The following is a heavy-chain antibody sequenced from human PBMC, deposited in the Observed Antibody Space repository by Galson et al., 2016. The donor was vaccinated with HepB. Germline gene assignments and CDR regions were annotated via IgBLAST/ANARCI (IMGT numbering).Heavy chain of an antibody. CDR3: ASDVVEYFQH. Sequence: SVKVSCKASGGTFSSDALSCVRQAPGQGLEWLGGIIPIFGTANYAQKFQDRVTITADESTSTVYMELSSLRSEDTAIYYCASDVVEYFQHWGQGTLVTVSS. V-gene: IGHV1-69*13. CDR1: GGTFSSDA. J-gene: IGHJ1*01. CDR2: IIPIFGTA.